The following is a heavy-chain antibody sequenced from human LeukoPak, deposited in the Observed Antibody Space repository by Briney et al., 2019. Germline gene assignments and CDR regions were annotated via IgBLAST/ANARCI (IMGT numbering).Heavy chain of an antibody. CDR1: GYTFTAYY. Sequence: GASVKVSCKASGYTFTAYYIHWVRQAPGQGLEWMGWINPKNGGTNYAQKFQGRVTMTRDASISTAYMELSRLRSDDTAVYYCARSPGLKAHYGPTTGYFDIWGQGTMVTVSS. V-gene: IGHV1-2*02. CDR3: ARSPGLKAHYGPTTGYFDI. D-gene: IGHD4-17*01. CDR2: INPKNGGT. J-gene: IGHJ3*02.